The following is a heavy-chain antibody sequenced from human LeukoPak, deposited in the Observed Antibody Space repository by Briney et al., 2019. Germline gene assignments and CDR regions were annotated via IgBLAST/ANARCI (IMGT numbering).Heavy chain of an antibody. D-gene: IGHD3-10*01. CDR3: AKRGVVIRVVLVGFHEEAYYFDS. Sequence: GGSLRLSCGVSGITLSNYGMSWVRQAPGKGLEWVAGISDSGGRTNYADSVKGRFTISRDSPKNTLYLQMNSLRVEDTAVYFCAKRGVVIRVVLVGFHEEAYYFDSWGQGALVTVSS. J-gene: IGHJ4*02. CDR2: ISDSGGRT. CDR1: GITLSNYG. V-gene: IGHV3-23*01.